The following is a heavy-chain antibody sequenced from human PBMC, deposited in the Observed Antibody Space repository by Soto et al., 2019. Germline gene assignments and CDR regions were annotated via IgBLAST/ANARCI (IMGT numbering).Heavy chain of an antibody. J-gene: IGHJ5*02. Sequence: ASVKVSCKASGYTFTSYGISWVRQAPGQGLEWMGWISAYNGNTNYAQKLRGRVTMTTDTSTSTAYMELRSLRSDDTAVYYCARAGLYSSGWVNWFDPWGQGTLVTVSS. CDR3: ARAGLYSSGWVNWFDP. V-gene: IGHV1-18*01. CDR2: ISAYNGNT. D-gene: IGHD6-25*01. CDR1: GYTFTSYG.